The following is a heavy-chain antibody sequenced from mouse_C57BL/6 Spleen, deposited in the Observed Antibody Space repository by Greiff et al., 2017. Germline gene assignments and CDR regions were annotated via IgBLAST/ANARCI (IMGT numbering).Heavy chain of an antibody. CDR2: ISIGSSNI. Sequence: EVQVVESGGGLVKPGGSLKLSCAASGFTFSDYGMHWVRQAPEQGLEWVAYISIGSSNIYYADTVKGRFTIARDNTTNTLFLQMTSLKSEDTAMYYSANNDYDANYAMGYWGQGTSVTVSS. D-gene: IGHD2-4*01. CDR3: ANNDYDANYAMGY. V-gene: IGHV5-17*01. J-gene: IGHJ4*01. CDR1: GFTFSDYG.